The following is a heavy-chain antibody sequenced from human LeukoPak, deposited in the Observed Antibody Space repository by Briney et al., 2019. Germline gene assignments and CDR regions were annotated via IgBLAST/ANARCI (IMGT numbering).Heavy chain of an antibody. V-gene: IGHV1-2*02. CDR3: ARDLIRIKYYYDSSGYYYHWFDP. CDR2: INPNSGGT. CDR1: GYTFTGYY. D-gene: IGHD3-22*01. J-gene: IGHJ5*02. Sequence: ASVKVSCKASGYTFTGYYMHWVRQAPGQGLEWMRWINPNSGGTNYAQKFQGRVTMTRDTSISTAYMELSRLRSGDTAVYYCARDLIRIKYYYDSSGYYYHWFDPWGQGTLVTVSS.